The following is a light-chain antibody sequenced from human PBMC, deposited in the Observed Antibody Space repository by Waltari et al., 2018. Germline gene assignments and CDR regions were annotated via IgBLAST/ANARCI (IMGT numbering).Light chain of an antibody. CDR3: QQYGSSPRT. Sequence: ELVLTQSPGTLSLSPGERATLSCRASQSLSGTYLAWFQQKPGQAPRPLIYGAANRATGIPDRFSGSGSGTDFTLTISRLEPEDFAVYYCQQYGSSPRTFGPGTKVDIK. J-gene: IGKJ3*01. V-gene: IGKV3-20*01. CDR2: GAA. CDR1: QSLSGTY.